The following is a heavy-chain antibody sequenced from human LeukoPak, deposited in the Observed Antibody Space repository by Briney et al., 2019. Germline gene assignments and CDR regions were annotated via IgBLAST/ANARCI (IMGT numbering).Heavy chain of an antibody. J-gene: IGHJ4*02. CDR3: AAGVTGTTRLSDY. CDR2: INHSGST. V-gene: IGHV4-34*01. Sequence: SETLSLTCAVYGGSFSGYYWSWIRQPPGKGLEWIGEINHSGSTNYNPSLKSRVTISVDTSKNQFSLKLSSVTAADTAVYYCAAGVTGTTRLSDYWGQGTLVTVSS. CDR1: GGSFSGYY. D-gene: IGHD1-7*01.